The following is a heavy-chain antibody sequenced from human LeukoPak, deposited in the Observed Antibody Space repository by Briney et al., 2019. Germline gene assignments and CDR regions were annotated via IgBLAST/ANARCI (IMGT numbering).Heavy chain of an antibody. V-gene: IGHV3-23*01. CDR1: GFTFRDAA. Sequence: GGSLRLSCAASGFTFRDAAMTWVRQAPGKGLEWVSLISSSGANAYYADSVKGRFTISRDNSKNTLYLQMSSLRAEDSAVYYCAKRGGYETMAAFDYWGQGTLVTVSS. D-gene: IGHD3-16*01. J-gene: IGHJ4*02. CDR3: AKRGGYETMAAFDY. CDR2: ISSSGANA.